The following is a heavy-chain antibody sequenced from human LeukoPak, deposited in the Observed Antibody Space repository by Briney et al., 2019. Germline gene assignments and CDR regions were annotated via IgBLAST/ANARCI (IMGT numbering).Heavy chain of an antibody. CDR1: GGSFRGYY. J-gene: IGHJ4*02. V-gene: IGHV4-34*01. CDR2: INHSGST. D-gene: IGHD6-6*01. Sequence: SETLSLTCAVYGGSFRGYYWSWIRQPPGKGLEWIGEINHSGSTNYNPSLKSRVTISVDTSKNQFSLKLSSVTAADTAVYYCARGRGGAARPFDYWGQGTLVTVSS. CDR3: ARGRGGAARPFDY.